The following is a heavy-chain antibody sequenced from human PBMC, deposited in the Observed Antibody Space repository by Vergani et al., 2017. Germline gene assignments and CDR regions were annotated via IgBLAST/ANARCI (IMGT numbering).Heavy chain of an antibody. J-gene: IGHJ5*02. CDR2: INHSGST. CDR3: ARPITILSTNWFDP. V-gene: IGHV4-34*01. D-gene: IGHD3-9*01. CDR1: GGSFSGYY. Sequence: QVQLQQWGAGLLKPSETLSLTCAVYGGSFSGYYWSWIRQPPGKGLEWIGEINHSGSTNYNPSLKSRVTISVDTSKNQFSLKLSSVTAADTAVYYCARPITILSTNWFDPWGQGTLVTVSS.